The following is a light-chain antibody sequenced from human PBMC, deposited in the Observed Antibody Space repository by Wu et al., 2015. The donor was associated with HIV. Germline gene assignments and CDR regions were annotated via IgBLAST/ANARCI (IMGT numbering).Light chain of an antibody. J-gene: IGKJ4*01. V-gene: IGKV3-15*01. CDR1: QSVSSN. CDR2: GAS. CDR3: QQCGSSPLT. Sequence: EIVMTQSPATLSVSPGERATLSCRASQSVSSNLARYQQKPGQAPRLLIYGASTRATGIPARFSGSGSGTDFTLTISRLEPEDFAVYYCQQCGSSPLTFGGGTKVEIK.